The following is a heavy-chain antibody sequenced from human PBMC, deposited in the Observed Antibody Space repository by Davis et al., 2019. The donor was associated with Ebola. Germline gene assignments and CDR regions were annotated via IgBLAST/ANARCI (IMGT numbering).Heavy chain of an antibody. CDR1: GYTFTSYY. CDR2: INPSGGST. Sequence: ASVKVSCKASGYTFTSYYMHWVRQAPGQGLEWMGLINPSGGSTSYAQKFQGRVTMTRDTSTSTVYMELSSLRSEDTAVYYCAKRREDYFAMDVWGQGTTVTVSS. J-gene: IGHJ6*02. CDR3: AKRREDYFAMDV. V-gene: IGHV1-46*01.